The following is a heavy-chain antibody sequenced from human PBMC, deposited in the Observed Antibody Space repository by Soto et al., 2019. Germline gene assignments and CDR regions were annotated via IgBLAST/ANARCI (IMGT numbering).Heavy chain of an antibody. CDR3: ARPPITMVWSWFDP. V-gene: IGHV1-69*13. J-gene: IGHJ5*02. D-gene: IGHD3-10*01. Sequence: QVQLVQSGAEVKKPGASVKVSCKASGYTFTSYGISWVRQAPGQGLEWMGWIIPIFGTANYAQKFQGRVTITADESTSTAYMELSSLRSEDTAVYYCARPPITMVWSWFDPWGQGTLVTVSS. CDR1: GYTFTSYG. CDR2: IIPIFGTA.